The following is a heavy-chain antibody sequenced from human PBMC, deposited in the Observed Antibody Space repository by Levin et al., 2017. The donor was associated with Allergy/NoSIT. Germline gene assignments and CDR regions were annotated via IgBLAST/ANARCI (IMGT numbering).Heavy chain of an antibody. CDR3: ARDARVVGATALDY. D-gene: IGHD1-26*01. CDR1: GGSVSSGHYY. Sequence: TVSGGSVSSGHYYWSWIRQPPGKELEWIGYVHFTGNTNYNPSLKSRVSMSVDTSKNQISLKLTSVTAADTAVYYCARDARVVGATALDYWGQGTLVTVSS. CDR2: VHFTGNT. J-gene: IGHJ4*02. V-gene: IGHV4-61*01.